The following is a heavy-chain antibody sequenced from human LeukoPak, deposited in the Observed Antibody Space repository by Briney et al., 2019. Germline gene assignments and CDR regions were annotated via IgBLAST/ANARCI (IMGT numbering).Heavy chain of an antibody. V-gene: IGHV4-59*01. J-gene: IGHJ4*02. CDR1: LGSISSDY. CDR3: AREGRQVYVYFAH. D-gene: IGHD5/OR15-5a*01. Sequence: PPETLSLTCTVSLGSISSDYWSWIRHPPRKGLGWIGYINYSGSTNYNPSRKSRVTMSVDTSKNRFSLKLSSGTAADTAMYYWAREGRQVYVYFAHWGQGSLVTVSS. CDR2: INYSGST.